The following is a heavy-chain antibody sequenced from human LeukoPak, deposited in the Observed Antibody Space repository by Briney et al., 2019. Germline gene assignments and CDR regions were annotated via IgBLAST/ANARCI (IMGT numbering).Heavy chain of an antibody. CDR1: GDSISSSSYY. V-gene: IGHV4-39*07. J-gene: IGHJ2*01. D-gene: IGHD3-10*01. CDR2: IYYSGST. CDR3: ARVADRGVIGYFDI. Sequence: PSETLSLTCTVSGDSISSSSYYWGWIRQPPGKGLEWIGIIYYSGSTYYNPSLKSRVTISVDTSKNQFSLKLSSVTAADTAVYYCARVADRGVIGYFDIWGRGTLVTVSS.